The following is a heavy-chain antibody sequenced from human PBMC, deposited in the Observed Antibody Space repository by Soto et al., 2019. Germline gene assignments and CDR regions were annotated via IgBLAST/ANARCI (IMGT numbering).Heavy chain of an antibody. CDR1: GFTFSNFA. J-gene: IGHJ4*02. V-gene: IGHV3-23*01. D-gene: IGHD6-19*01. Sequence: GGSLRLSCGASGFTFSNFAMSWVRQAPGRGLEWVSGISASGRDIHYADSVKDRFTVPRDNSKNTLYLQMNSLRAEDTAIYYCAKGKTSGWYYFDYWGQGALVTVSS. CDR2: ISASGRDI. CDR3: AKGKTSGWYYFDY.